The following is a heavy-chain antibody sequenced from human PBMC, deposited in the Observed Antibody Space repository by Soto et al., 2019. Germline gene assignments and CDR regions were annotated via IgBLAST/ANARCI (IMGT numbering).Heavy chain of an antibody. Sequence: SETLSLTCSVYGGSFSSHYWSWIRQPPGKGLEWIGEINASGRPTYNPSLTSRITISVDTSKNQFSLNLTSVTAADTAVYYCARDSVGTGWFDPWGQGTLVTVSS. CDR1: GGSFSSHY. V-gene: IGHV4-34*01. CDR3: ARDSVGTGWFDP. CDR2: INASGRP. J-gene: IGHJ5*02. D-gene: IGHD3-10*01.